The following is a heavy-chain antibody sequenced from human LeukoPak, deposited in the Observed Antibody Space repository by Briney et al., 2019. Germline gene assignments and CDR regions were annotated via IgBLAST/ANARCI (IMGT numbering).Heavy chain of an antibody. V-gene: IGHV3-23*01. D-gene: IGHD1-26*01. J-gene: IGHJ4*02. CDR3: AKGGKWDVTPFDY. CDR1: GFTLTSYS. CDR2: ISGGGGST. Sequence: AGGSLRLSCAASGFTLTSYSMNWVRQAPGKGLEWVSTISGGGGSTYYADSVKGRFTNSRDNSKNTLYLQVNSLRAEDTAVYYCAKGGKWDVTPFDYWGQGTLVTVSS.